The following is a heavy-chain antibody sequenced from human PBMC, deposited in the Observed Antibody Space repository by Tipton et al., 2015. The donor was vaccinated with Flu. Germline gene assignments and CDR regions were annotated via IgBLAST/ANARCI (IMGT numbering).Heavy chain of an antibody. V-gene: IGHV1-46*01. CDR1: GYTFTSYY. CDR3: ASSSSGEGPFDY. Sequence: QEQLVQSGAEVKKPGASVKVSCKASGYTFTSYYMHWVRQAPGQGLEWMGIINPSGGSTSYAQKFQGRVTMTRDTSTSTVYMERSSLRAEDTAVYYCASSSSGEGPFDYWGQGTLVTVSS. CDR2: INPSGGST. J-gene: IGHJ4*02. D-gene: IGHD6-6*01.